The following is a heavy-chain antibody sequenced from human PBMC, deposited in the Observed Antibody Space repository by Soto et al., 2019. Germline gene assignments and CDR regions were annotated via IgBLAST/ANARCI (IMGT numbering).Heavy chain of an antibody. J-gene: IGHJ3*02. CDR1: GVSISSYY. Sequence: QVQLQESGPGLVKPSETLSLTCTVSGVSISSYYWSWIRQPPGKGLEWIGYIYYTGSTNYNPSLKSRVTISVDTSKNPFSLKLSSLTAADTAVYYCARRSLKTEAIDIWGQGTMVTVSS. V-gene: IGHV4-59*01. CDR2: IYYTGST. CDR3: ARRSLKTEAIDI.